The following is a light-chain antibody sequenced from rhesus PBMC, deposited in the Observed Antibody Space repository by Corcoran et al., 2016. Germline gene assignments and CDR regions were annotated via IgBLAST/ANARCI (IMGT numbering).Light chain of an antibody. Sequence: DIQMTQSPSSLSASVGDTVTITCRASQGISSYLYWFQQKPGKAPKLLIYAASSLESGVPSMFSGSGSGTEFTLTISSLQPEDFAAYYCLQHNSYPLTFGGGTKVEIK. CDR3: LQHNSYPLT. V-gene: IGKV1-28*01. J-gene: IGKJ4*01. CDR2: AAS. CDR1: QGISSY.